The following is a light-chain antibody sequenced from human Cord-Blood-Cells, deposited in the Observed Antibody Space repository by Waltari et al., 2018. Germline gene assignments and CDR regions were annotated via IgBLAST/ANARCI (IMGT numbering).Light chain of an antibody. CDR3: CSYAGSSTV. V-gene: IGLV2-23*01. J-gene: IGLJ3*02. CDR2: EGS. Sequence: QSALTQPASVSGSPGQSITISCTGTSSDVGSYNPVSWYQQHPGKAPKPMIYEGSKRPSGCPNRFSGSKSGNTASLTISGLQAEDEADYYCCSYAGSSTVFGGGTKLTVL. CDR1: SSDVGSYNP.